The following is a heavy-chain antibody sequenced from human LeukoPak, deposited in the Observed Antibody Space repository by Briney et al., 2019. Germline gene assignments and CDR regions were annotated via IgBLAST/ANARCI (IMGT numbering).Heavy chain of an antibody. CDR3: ARGGRCSSTSCYYSPKFDY. V-gene: IGHV3-11*01. J-gene: IGHJ4*02. D-gene: IGHD2-2*01. CDR2: ISSSGSTI. CDR1: GLTFSDYY. Sequence: AGGSLRLSCAASGLTFSDYYMSWIRQAPGKGLEWVSYISSSGSTIYYADSVKGRFTISRDNAKNSLYLQMNSLRAEDTAVYYCARGGRCSSTSCYYSPKFDYWGQGTLVTVSS.